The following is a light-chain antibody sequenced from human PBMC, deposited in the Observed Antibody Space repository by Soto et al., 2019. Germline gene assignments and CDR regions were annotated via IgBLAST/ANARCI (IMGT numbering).Light chain of an antibody. V-gene: IGKV3-20*01. CDR3: QQYGSSPLA. CDR2: GAS. CDR1: QSIDSSY. J-gene: IGKJ4*01. Sequence: EIVLTQSTGTLSLAPGERVTLSCRASQSIDSSYLGWYQQKPGQAPRLLVFGASNRATGIPDRFSGSGSGTDFTLTITRLEPEDFAVYYCQQYGSSPLAFGGGTRVEIK.